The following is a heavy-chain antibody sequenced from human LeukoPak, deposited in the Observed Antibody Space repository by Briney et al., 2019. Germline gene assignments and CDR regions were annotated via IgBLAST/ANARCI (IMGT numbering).Heavy chain of an antibody. V-gene: IGHV3-7*01. CDR2: IKQDGSEK. CDR3: ASLIGDATYPYYFDY. D-gene: IGHD2-15*01. CDR1: GFTFSSYW. Sequence: GGSLRLSCAASGFTFSSYWMSWVRQAPGKGLEWVANIKQDGSEKYYVDSVKGRFTISRDNAKNSLYLQMNSLRAEDTAVYYCASLIGDATYPYYFDYWGQGTLVTVSS. J-gene: IGHJ4*02.